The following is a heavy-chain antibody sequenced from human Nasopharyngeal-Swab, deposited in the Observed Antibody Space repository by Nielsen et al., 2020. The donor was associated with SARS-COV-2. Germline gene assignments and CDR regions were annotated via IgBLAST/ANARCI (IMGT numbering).Heavy chain of an antibody. Sequence: GESLKISCASSGFTFGTYCMTCVRQAPGKGLECVANIKQDGSEKYYVDSVKGRFTISRDNGKNSMYLQMNSLRAEDTAVYYCARVGWWFHYYFEYWGQGTLATVSS. CDR3: ARVGWWFHYYFEY. J-gene: IGHJ4*02. D-gene: IGHD2-15*01. CDR2: IKQDGSEK. CDR1: GFTFGTYC. V-gene: IGHV3-7*01.